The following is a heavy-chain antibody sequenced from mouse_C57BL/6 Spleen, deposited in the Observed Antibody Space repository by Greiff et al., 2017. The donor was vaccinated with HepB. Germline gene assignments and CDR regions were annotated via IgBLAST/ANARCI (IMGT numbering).Heavy chain of an antibody. V-gene: IGHV1-74*01. CDR2: IHPSDSDT. CDR3: AIGLYGNSNYPGFAY. Sequence: QVQLKQPGAELVKPGASVKVSCKASGYTFTSYWMHWVKQRPGQGLEWIGRIHPSDSDTNYNQKFKGKATLTVDKSSSTAYMQLSSLTSEDSAVYYCAIGLYGNSNYPGFAYWGQGTLVTVSA. J-gene: IGHJ3*01. D-gene: IGHD2-5*01. CDR1: GYTFTSYW.